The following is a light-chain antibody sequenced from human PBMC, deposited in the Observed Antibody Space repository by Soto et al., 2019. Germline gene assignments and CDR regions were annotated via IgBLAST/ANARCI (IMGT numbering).Light chain of an antibody. V-gene: IGLV1-40*01. CDR2: GDS. CDR1: SSNIGAGYH. Sequence: QSVLTQPPSVSGAPGQRATISCTGSSSNIGAGYHVHWYQQLPGAAPKLLIFGDSNRPSGVPDRFSGSKSGTSASLAITGLQADDEADYYCQSSGSRLSGSDVFGTGTKVTVL. CDR3: QSSGSRLSGSDV. J-gene: IGLJ1*01.